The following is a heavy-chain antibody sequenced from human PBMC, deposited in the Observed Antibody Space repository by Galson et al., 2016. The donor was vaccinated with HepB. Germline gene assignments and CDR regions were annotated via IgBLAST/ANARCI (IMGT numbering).Heavy chain of an antibody. Sequence: ATLSLTCTVSGGSISSNYWSWIRQPPGKGLEWIGYIYHSGSTNYNPSLKSRVTISVDTSKNQFSLKLSSVTAADTAVYYCARVGGYSSGWYLASGVGWFDPWGQGTLVTVSS. CDR3: ARVGGYSSGWYLASGVGWFDP. D-gene: IGHD6-19*01. CDR2: IYHSGST. V-gene: IGHV4-59*01. J-gene: IGHJ5*02. CDR1: GGSISSNY.